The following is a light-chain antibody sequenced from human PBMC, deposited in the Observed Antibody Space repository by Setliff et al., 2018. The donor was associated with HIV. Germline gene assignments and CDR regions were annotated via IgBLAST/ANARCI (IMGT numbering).Light chain of an antibody. V-gene: IGLV2-14*03. CDR3: MSYLSTNSYV. J-gene: IGLJ1*01. CDR1: SSDIGTYDR. Sequence: QSALTQPASVSGTPGQSITISCTGSSSDIGTYDRVSWYQQRPDGGPRLIIYDVIHQPSGVPHRFSGSKSGNTASLTISGLQTEDEADYYCMSYLSTNSYVFGTGTKVTV. CDR2: DVI.